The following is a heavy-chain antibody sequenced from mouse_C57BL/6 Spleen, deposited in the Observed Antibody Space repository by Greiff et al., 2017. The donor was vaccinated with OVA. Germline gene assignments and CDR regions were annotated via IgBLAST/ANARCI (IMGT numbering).Heavy chain of an antibody. CDR3: ARMRYGYVGV. J-gene: IGHJ1*03. V-gene: IGHV5-17*01. Sequence: EVMLVESGGGLVKPGGSLKLSCAASGFTFSDYGMHWVRQAPEKGLEWVAYISSGSSTIYYADTVKGRFTLSRDNAKNTLFMQMTSLRSEDTAMYYCARMRYGYVGVWGTGTTVTVSS. CDR2: ISSGSSTI. CDR1: GFTFSDYG.